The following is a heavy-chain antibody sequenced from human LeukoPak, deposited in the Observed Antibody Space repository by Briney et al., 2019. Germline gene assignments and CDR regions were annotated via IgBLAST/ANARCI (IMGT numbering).Heavy chain of an antibody. D-gene: IGHD1-20*01. V-gene: IGHV4-61*08. Sequence: SDTLSLTCTVSVGSLSSSGYYWSWIRQPPGKQLQWIGNIYYRGSTNYNPSLKSRVTISIDTSKNQFSLKLSSVTAADTAVYYCARVTSANWYFDLWGRGTLVTVSS. CDR2: IYYRGST. CDR3: ARVTSANWYFDL. J-gene: IGHJ2*01. CDR1: VGSLSSSGYY.